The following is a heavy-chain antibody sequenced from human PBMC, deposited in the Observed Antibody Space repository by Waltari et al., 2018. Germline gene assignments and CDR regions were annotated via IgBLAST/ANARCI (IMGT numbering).Heavy chain of an antibody. CDR2: ISWNSGSI. CDR3: AKVLGYSYGYDAFDI. J-gene: IGHJ3*02. CDR1: GFTFDDYA. D-gene: IGHD5-18*01. Sequence: EVQLVESGGGLVQPGRSLRLSCAASGFTFDDYAIHWVRQAPGKGLEWVSGISWNSGSIGYADSVKGRFTISRDNAKNSLYLQMNSLRAEDTALYYCAKVLGYSYGYDAFDIWGQGTMVTVSS. V-gene: IGHV3-9*01.